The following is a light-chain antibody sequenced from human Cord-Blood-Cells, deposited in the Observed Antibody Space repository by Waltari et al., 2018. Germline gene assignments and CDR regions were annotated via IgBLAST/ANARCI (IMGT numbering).Light chain of an antibody. V-gene: IGKV3-11*01. CDR1: QSVSSY. Sequence: EIVLTKSQATLSLSPGERATLTCRARQSVSSYLAWYQQKQGQAPRLLIYDASNRATGIPARFSGSGSGANFTLTISSLEPEEFAVYYCQQRSNWPPLTFGGGTKVEIK. J-gene: IGKJ4*01. CDR2: DAS. CDR3: QQRSNWPPLT.